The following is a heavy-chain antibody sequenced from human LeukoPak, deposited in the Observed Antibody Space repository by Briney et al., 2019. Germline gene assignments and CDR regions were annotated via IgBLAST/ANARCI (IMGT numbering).Heavy chain of an antibody. CDR2: LSGTGGST. D-gene: IGHD2-15*01. CDR3: AKNRRVEATPVDY. V-gene: IGHV3-23*01. J-gene: IGHJ4*02. Sequence: GGSLRLSCAASGFTFSGYAMHWVRQAPGKGLEWVSTLSGTGGSTYYADSVKGRFTISRDNSENTLFLQMNSLKAEDTAIYYCAKNRRVEATPVDYWGQGTLVTVSS. CDR1: GFTFSGYA.